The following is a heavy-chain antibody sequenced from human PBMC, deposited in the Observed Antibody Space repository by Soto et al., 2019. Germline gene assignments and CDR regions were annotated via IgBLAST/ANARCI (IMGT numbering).Heavy chain of an antibody. CDR2: IIPNNGIT. D-gene: IGHD6-6*01. CDR1: GGTFTSYT. CDR3: ARVRQLVGYFYYYMDV. V-gene: IGHV1-69*02. Sequence: SVTGSCKASGGTFTSYTISWVRQAPGQGLEWMGRIIPNNGITNYTQKFQGRVTMTADKSTSTAYMELRSLRSEDTAVYYCARVRQLVGYFYYYMDVWGKGTTVTVSS. J-gene: IGHJ6*03.